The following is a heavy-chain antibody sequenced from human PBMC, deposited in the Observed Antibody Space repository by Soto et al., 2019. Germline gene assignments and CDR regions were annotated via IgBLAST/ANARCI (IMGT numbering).Heavy chain of an antibody. CDR1: GFTFSSYA. CDR3: AIDTYCSGGSCYPYYFDY. D-gene: IGHD2-15*01. J-gene: IGHJ4*02. Sequence: QVQLVESGGGVVQPGRSLRLSCAASGFTFSSYAMHWVRQAPGKGLEWVAVISYAGSNKYYADSVKGRFTISRNNSKNTLYLQMNSLRAEVTAVYYCAIDTYCSGGSCYPYYFDYWGQGTLVTVSS. CDR2: ISYAGSNK. V-gene: IGHV3-30-3*01.